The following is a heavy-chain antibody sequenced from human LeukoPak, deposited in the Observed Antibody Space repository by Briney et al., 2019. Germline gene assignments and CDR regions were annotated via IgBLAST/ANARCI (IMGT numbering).Heavy chain of an antibody. CDR3: ARRSGIAVAGAFDY. D-gene: IGHD6-19*01. CDR2: ISGSGGST. V-gene: IGHV3-23*01. J-gene: IGHJ4*02. CDR1: GFTFSSYE. Sequence: PGGSLRLSCAASGFTFSSYEMNWVRQAPGKGLEWVSAISGSGGSTYYADSVKGRFTISRDNSKNTLYLQMNSLRAEDTAVYYCARRSGIAVAGAFDYWGQGTLVTVSS.